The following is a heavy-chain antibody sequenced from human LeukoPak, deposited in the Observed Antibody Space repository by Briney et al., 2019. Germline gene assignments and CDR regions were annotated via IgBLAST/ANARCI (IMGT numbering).Heavy chain of an antibody. CDR3: ARDRAPITIFGVVNAFDI. V-gene: IGHV6-1*01. CDR2: TYYRSKWYN. J-gene: IGHJ3*02. Sequence: SQTLSLTCAISGDSVSSNSAAWNWLRQSPSRGLEWLGRTYYRSKWYNDYAVSVKSRITINPDTSKNQFSLQLNSVTPEDTAVYYCARDRAPITIFGVVNAFDIWGQGTMVTVSS. CDR1: GDSVSSNSAA. D-gene: IGHD3-3*01.